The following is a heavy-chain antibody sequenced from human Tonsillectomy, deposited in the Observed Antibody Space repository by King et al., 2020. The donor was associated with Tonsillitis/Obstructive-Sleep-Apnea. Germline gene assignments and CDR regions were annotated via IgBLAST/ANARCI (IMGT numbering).Heavy chain of an antibody. CDR3: TKGAY. Sequence: VQLVESGGGLVKPGGSLRLSCAASGFTFSDAWMTWVRQAPGKGLEWVGRIRGKTDGGTIDYAAPVKGRFTISRDDSKNTLYLQMNSLKTEDTGVYYCTKGAYWGQGTLVTVSS. CDR2: IRGKTDGGTI. V-gene: IGHV3-15*01. J-gene: IGHJ4*02. CDR1: GFTFSDAW.